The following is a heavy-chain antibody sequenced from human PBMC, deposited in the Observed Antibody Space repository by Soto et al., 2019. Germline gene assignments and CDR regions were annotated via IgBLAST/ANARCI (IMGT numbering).Heavy chain of an antibody. CDR2: IIPIFGTA. D-gene: IGHD1-26*01. V-gene: IGHV1-69*12. CDR3: ATYPRGRGYYYGMDI. CDR1: GGTISSYA. Sequence: QVQLVQSGAEVKKPGSSVKVSCKASGGTISSYAISWVRQAPGQGLEWMGGIIPIFGTANYAQKFQGRVTITADESTSTAYMELSSQRSQDTAVYYCATYPRGRGYYYGMDIWGQGTTVTVSS. J-gene: IGHJ6*02.